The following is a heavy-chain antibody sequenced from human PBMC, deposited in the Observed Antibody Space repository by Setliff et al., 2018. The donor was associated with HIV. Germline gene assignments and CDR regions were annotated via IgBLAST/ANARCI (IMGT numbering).Heavy chain of an antibody. CDR2: IRDDGSNT. V-gene: IGHV3-30*02. CDR3: ARDRYSGSSTDV. Sequence: GGSLRLSCAASGFTFRSYGMHWVRQAPGKGLEWVAFIRDDGSNTYYADYVKGRFTISRDNVKNSLYLQMNSLRAEDTAVYYCARDRYSGSSTDVWGKGTTVTVSS. J-gene: IGHJ6*04. CDR1: GFTFRSYG. D-gene: IGHD1-26*01.